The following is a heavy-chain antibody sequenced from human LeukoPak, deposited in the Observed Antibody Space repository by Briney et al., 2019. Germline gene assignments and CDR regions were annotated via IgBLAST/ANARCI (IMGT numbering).Heavy chain of an antibody. CDR2: INAGNGNT. J-gene: IGHJ1*01. D-gene: IGHD3-9*01. V-gene: IGHV1-3*01. CDR1: GYTFTSYA. CDR3: ARGATYYDILTGYWSGARAEYFQH. Sequence: ASVTVSCKASGYTFTSYAMHWVRQAPGQRLEWMGWINAGNGNTKYSQKFQGGVTITRDTSASTAYMELSSLRSEDTAVYYCARGATYYDILTGYWSGARAEYFQHWGQGTLVTVSS.